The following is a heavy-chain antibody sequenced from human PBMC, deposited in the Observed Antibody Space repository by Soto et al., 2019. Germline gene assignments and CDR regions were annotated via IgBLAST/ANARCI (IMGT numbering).Heavy chain of an antibody. V-gene: IGHV1-58*02. D-gene: IGHD6-19*01. J-gene: IGHJ6*02. CDR3: AADQGLSVAYLYYYGMDV. CDR1: GFTFSRSA. CDR2: IVVGSANT. Sequence: QMQLVQSGPEVKKPGTSVKVSCKASGFTFSRSAMQWVRQARGQRPEWIGSIVVGSANTNYAQKFQERVLSPRDMATSTVYMELSSLRSEDTAVYDCAADQGLSVAYLYYYGMDVWGQGTTVTVS.